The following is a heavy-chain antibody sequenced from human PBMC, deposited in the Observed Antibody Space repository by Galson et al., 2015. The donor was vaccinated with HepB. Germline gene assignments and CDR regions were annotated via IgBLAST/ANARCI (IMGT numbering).Heavy chain of an antibody. CDR3: ATRRTTSYGSGSYYFVRDAFDI. Sequence: SLRLSCAASGFTVSSNYMSWVRQAPGKGLEWVSVIYSGGSTYYADSEKGRFTISRDNSKNTLYLQMNSLRAEDTAVYYCATRRTTSYGSGSYYFVRDAFDIWGQGTMVTVSS. CDR2: IYSGGST. D-gene: IGHD3-10*01. CDR1: GFTVSSNY. V-gene: IGHV3-53*01. J-gene: IGHJ3*02.